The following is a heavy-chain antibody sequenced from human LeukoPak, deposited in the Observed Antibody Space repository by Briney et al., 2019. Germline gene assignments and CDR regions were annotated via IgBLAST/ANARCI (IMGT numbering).Heavy chain of an antibody. J-gene: IGHJ4*02. CDR2: ISNTGSNK. D-gene: IGHD3-16*01. CDR3: AKWGSGYYFDY. CDR1: GFTFSSYG. Sequence: PGRSLILSCAASGFTFSSYGIHWVRQAPGKGLEWVAVISNTGSNKYYADSVKGRFTVSRDNSKNTAYLQINSLRTEDTAVYYCAKWGSGYYFDYWGQGTLVTVPS. V-gene: IGHV3-30*18.